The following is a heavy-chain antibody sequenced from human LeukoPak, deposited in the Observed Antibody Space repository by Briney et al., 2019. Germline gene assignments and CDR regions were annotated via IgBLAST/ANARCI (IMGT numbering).Heavy chain of an antibody. Sequence: GGSLRLSCVASGLSVSSNYMSWVRQAPGKGLEWVSVIYRDGSSYYAESVKGRFTISRDNSKNTLYIQMNSLRAEDMAVYYCARGRGVSSYDAMDVWGRGTTVTVSS. CDR1: GLSVSSNY. J-gene: IGHJ6*02. V-gene: IGHV3-66*01. D-gene: IGHD2-15*01. CDR3: ARGRGVSSYDAMDV. CDR2: IYRDGSS.